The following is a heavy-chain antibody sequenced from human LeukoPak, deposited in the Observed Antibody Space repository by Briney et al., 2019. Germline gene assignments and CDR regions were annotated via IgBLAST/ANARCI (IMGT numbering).Heavy chain of an antibody. CDR3: AKDRGFSYYYGSGSYDNWFDP. V-gene: IGHV3-23*01. D-gene: IGHD3-10*01. J-gene: IGHJ5*02. Sequence: GGSLRLSCAASGFTFSVYGMSWVRQAPGKGLEWVSAISGDGTYYADSVKGRFTISRDNSKDTLCLQMNSLRAEDTAVYYCAKDRGFSYYYGSGSYDNWFDPWGQGTLVTVSS. CDR2: ISGDGT. CDR1: GFTFSVYG.